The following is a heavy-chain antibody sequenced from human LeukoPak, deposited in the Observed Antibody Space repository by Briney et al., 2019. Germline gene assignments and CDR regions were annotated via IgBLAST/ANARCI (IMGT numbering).Heavy chain of an antibody. Sequence: PSETLSLTCAVYGGSFSGYYWSWIRQPPGKGLEWIGYIYYSGSTEYNPSVKSRVTISVDMSKNQFSLKLNSMTAADTAVYYCARVVPDGYSDYWGQGTLVTVSS. D-gene: IGHD5-24*01. CDR2: IYYSGST. V-gene: IGHV4-59*01. CDR1: GGSFSGYY. CDR3: ARVVPDGYSDY. J-gene: IGHJ4*02.